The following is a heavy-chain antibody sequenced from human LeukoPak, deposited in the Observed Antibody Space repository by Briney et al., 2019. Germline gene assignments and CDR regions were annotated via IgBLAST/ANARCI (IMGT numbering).Heavy chain of an antibody. CDR1: GFTFSSYG. J-gene: IGHJ4*02. D-gene: IGHD2-21*02. CDR3: AKGVDNVVVTAILDY. CDR2: ISYDGSNK. Sequence: GGSLRLSCAASGFTFSSYGMHWVRQAPGKGLEWVAVISYDGSNKYYADSVKGRFTISRDNSKNMLYLQMNSLRAEDTAVYYCAKGVDNVVVTAILDYWGKGTLVTVSS. V-gene: IGHV3-30*18.